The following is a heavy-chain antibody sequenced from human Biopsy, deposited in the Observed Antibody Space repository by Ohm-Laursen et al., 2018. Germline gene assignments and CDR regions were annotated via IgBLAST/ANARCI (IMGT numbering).Heavy chain of an antibody. CDR2: VNPNSGAT. CDR3: ARDRTPYYDFWSGKSFDNWFDP. J-gene: IGHJ5*02. Sequence: SVKVSCKASGYTFTDYSLHWVRQAPGQGLEWMGWVNPNSGATNYAQKLQGRVTMTTDTSTSTAYMELRSLRSDDTALYYCARDRTPYYDFWSGKSFDNWFDPWGQGTLVTVSS. D-gene: IGHD3-3*01. CDR1: GYTFTDYS. V-gene: IGHV1-2*02.